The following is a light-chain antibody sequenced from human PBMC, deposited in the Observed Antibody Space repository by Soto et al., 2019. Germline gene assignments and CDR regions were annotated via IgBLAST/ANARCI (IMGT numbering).Light chain of an antibody. V-gene: IGLV2-8*01. CDR2: EVS. J-gene: IGLJ2*01. CDR3: SSYGGSNNVV. Sequence: QSALTQPPSASGSPGQSVTISCTGSSSDVGGYNYVSWYPQHPGKAPKLMIYEVSTRPSVVPARLSGSKSGNTASLTVSGLQAEDEAAYYCSSYGGSNNVVFGGGTKVNVL. CDR1: SSDVGGYNY.